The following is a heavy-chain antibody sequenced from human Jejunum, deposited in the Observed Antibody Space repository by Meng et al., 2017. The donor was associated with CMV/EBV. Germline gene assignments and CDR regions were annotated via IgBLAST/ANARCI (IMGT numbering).Heavy chain of an antibody. Sequence: GLTFSSYAMSWVRQAPGKGLEWVSGISGSSGSTYYADSVKGRFTISRDNSKNTLYLQMNSLRAEDTAVYYCAKDEGVGTTSRFDSWGQGTLVTVSS. CDR3: AKDEGVGTTSRFDS. CDR1: GLTFSSYA. J-gene: IGHJ4*02. CDR2: ISGSSGST. V-gene: IGHV3-23*01. D-gene: IGHD1-26*01.